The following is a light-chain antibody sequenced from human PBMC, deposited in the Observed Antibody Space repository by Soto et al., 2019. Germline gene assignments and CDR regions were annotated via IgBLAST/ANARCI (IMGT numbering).Light chain of an antibody. Sequence: GLPPSPSTLSVAPGVKATLSCRASQSVSSSYLAWYQQKPGQAPRLLIYGASSRATGIPDRFSGSGSGTDFTLTISRLEPEDFAVYYCEQYGSSRTFGQGTKVDI. CDR3: EQYGSSRT. CDR2: GAS. CDR1: QSVSSSY. J-gene: IGKJ1*01. V-gene: IGKV3-20*01.